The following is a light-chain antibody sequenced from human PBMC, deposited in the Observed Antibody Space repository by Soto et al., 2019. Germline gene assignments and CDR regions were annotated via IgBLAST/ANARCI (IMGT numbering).Light chain of an antibody. CDR2: GAS. V-gene: IGKV1-5*01. CDR1: QSISTW. J-gene: IGKJ5*01. Sequence: DVQMPQSPSTLSASVGDRVTITCRASQSISTWLAWYQQKPGKAPNLLMYGASTLQSGVPSRFSGSGSGTEFTLTISSLQPEDVATYFCQQVYGHPPAFGPGTRLENK. CDR3: QQVYGHPPA.